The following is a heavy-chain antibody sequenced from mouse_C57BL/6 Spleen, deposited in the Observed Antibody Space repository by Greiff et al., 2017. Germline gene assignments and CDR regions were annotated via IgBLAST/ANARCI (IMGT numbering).Heavy chain of an antibody. CDR2: IHPNSGST. Sequence: VQLQQSGAELVKPGASVKLSCKASGYTFTSYWMHWVKQRPGQGLEWIGMIHPNSGSTNYNEKFKSKATLTVDKSSSTAYMQLSSLTSEDSAVYYCARSSYDGYTWFAYWGQGTLVTVSA. CDR1: GYTFTSYW. D-gene: IGHD2-3*01. J-gene: IGHJ3*01. V-gene: IGHV1-64*01. CDR3: ARSSYDGYTWFAY.